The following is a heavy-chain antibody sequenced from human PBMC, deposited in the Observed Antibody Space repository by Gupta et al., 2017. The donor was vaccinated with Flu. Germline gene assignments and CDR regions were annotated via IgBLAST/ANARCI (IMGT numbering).Heavy chain of an antibody. D-gene: IGHD3-10*01. Sequence: EVQLAESGGGLVQPGGSLRLSCAASGFTFSSYWMSWVRQAPGKEPEWVADIKDDGGEKYYVDSGKGRFTVSRDNAKNSLYLQMNSRRAEDTAGYYCARDRRPGVSREYWGQGTLVTVSS. CDR3: ARDRRPGVSREY. CDR1: GFTFSSYW. J-gene: IGHJ4*01. V-gene: IGHV3-7*01. CDR2: IKDDGGEK.